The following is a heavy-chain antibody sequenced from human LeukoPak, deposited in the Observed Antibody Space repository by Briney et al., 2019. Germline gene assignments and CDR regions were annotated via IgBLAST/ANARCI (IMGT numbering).Heavy chain of an antibody. V-gene: IGHV3-48*03. CDR1: GFTFSSYE. J-gene: IGHJ6*03. Sequence: GGSLRLSCAASGFTFSSYEMNWVRQAPGKGLEWVSYIDNSGSTIYYADSVKGRFTISRDNAKNLLYLQMNSLRAEDTAVYYCAREGGGSGSYGYYYYYMDVWGKGTTVTISS. CDR2: IDNSGSTI. CDR3: AREGGGSGSYGYYYYYMDV. D-gene: IGHD3-10*01.